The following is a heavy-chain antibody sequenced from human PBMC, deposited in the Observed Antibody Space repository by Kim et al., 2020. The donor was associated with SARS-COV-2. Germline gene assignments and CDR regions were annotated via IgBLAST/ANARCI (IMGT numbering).Heavy chain of an antibody. Sequence: SETLSLTCTVSGASITSYYWSWIRQSPGKGLEWIGYIYYTGTTKYNPSLKSRVSISLDTSKSQFSLKLNSVTTADTAVYYCATVGASWFDPWGQGTLVTVSS. CDR3: ATVGASWFDP. CDR2: IYYTGTT. CDR1: GASITSYY. J-gene: IGHJ5*02. V-gene: IGHV4-59*01.